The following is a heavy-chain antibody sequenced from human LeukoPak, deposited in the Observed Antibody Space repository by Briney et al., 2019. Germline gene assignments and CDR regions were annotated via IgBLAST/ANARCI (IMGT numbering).Heavy chain of an antibody. J-gene: IGHJ6*03. CDR2: IYYSGST. V-gene: IGHV4-59*01. Sequence: SSETLSLTCTVSGGSISNYYWSWIRRPPGKGLEWIGYIYYSGSTNYNPSLKSRVTISVDTSKNQFSPKLTSVTAADTAVYYCARDWGVAATPGYMDVWGKGTTVTVAS. CDR1: GGSISNYY. CDR3: ARDWGVAATPGYMDV. D-gene: IGHD3-16*01.